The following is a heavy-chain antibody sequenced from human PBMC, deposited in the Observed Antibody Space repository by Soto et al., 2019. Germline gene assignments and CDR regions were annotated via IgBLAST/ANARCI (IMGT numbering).Heavy chain of an antibody. V-gene: IGHV1-69*13. Sequence: GASVKVSGKASGGTFSSYAISWVRQAPGQGLEWMGGIIPIFGTANYAQKFQGRVTITADESTSTAYMELSSLRSEDTAVYYCARAKPYSSGWYYFDYWGQGTLVTVSS. D-gene: IGHD6-19*01. CDR2: IIPIFGTA. J-gene: IGHJ4*02. CDR3: ARAKPYSSGWYYFDY. CDR1: GGTFSSYA.